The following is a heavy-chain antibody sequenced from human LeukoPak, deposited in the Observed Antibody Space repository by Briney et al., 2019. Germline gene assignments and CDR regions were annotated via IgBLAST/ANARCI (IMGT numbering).Heavy chain of an antibody. CDR1: RYTFTSYD. J-gene: IGHJ5*02. V-gene: IGHV1-8*01. D-gene: IGHD4/OR15-4a*01. CDR2: MNPNSGNT. CDR3: ARKNYGSNRWFDP. Sequence: ASVKVSCKASRYTFTSYDINWVRQATGQGLEWMGWMNPNSGNTGYAQKFQGRVTMARNTSISTAYMELSSLRSEDTAVYYCARKNYGSNRWFDPWGQGTLVTVSS.